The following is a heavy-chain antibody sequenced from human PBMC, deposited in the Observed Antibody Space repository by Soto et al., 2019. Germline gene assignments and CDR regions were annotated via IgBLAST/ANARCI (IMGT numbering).Heavy chain of an antibody. CDR1: GFTFSSYS. CDR2: ITSSGASI. D-gene: IGHD2-15*01. V-gene: IGHV3-21*01. Sequence: EVQLVESGGGLVKPGGSLRLSCAASGFTFSSYSLKWVRQAPGKGLEWVSSITSSGASIYYADSVKGRFTISRDNAKNSLYLQMNSLGADDKAVYYCARDGSEGSGEIGYYYYMDVWGKGTTATVSS. J-gene: IGHJ6*03. CDR3: ARDGSEGSGEIGYYYYMDV.